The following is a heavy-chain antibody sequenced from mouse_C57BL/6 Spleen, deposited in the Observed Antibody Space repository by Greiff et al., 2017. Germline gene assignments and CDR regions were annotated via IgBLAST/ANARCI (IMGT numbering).Heavy chain of an antibody. CDR3: ARGGYGSTLDY. Sequence: EVHLVESGGGLVKPGGSLKLSCAASGFTFSDYGMHWVRQAPEKGLEWVAYISSGSSTIYYADTVKGRFTISRDNAKNTLFLQMTSLRSEDTAMYYCARGGYGSTLDYWGQGTTLTVSS. CDR2: ISSGSSTI. J-gene: IGHJ2*01. V-gene: IGHV5-17*01. CDR1: GFTFSDYG. D-gene: IGHD1-1*01.